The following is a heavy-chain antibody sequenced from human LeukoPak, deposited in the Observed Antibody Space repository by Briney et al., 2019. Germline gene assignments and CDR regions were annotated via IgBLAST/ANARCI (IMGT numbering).Heavy chain of an antibody. D-gene: IGHD5-24*01. CDR3: ARIRDGYNDAYDI. CDR1: GYTFTSYY. J-gene: IGHJ3*02. V-gene: IGHV1-46*01. Sequence: ASVKVSCKASGYTFTSYYMHWVRQAPGQGLEWMGIINPSGGSTSYAQKFQGRVTMTRDTSTSTIYMELSSLRSEDTAIYYCARIRDGYNDAYDIWGQGTVVTVPS. CDR2: INPSGGST.